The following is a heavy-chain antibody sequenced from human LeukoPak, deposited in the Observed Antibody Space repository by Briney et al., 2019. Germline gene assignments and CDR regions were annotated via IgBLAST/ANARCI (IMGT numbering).Heavy chain of an antibody. CDR1: GGSISSYY. Sequence: PSETLSLTCTVSGGSISSYYWSWIRQPPGKGLEWIGYIYYSGSTNYNPSLKSRVTISVDTSKNQFSLKLSSVTAADTAVYYCARSNVDYYDSSGYYYSAYWGQGTLVTVSS. V-gene: IGHV4-59*01. CDR3: ARSNVDYYDSSGYYYSAY. D-gene: IGHD3-22*01. CDR2: IYYSGST. J-gene: IGHJ4*02.